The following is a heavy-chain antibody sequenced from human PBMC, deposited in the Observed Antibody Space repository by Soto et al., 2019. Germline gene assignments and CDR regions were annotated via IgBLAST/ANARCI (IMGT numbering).Heavy chain of an antibody. D-gene: IGHD3-10*01. CDR2: ISWNGAAT. Sequence: EAQLVESGGGLVQPGRSLRLSCVASGFTFDDYAIHWVRQAPGKGLEWVSGISWNGAATGYAASVKGRFTISRDNAKNSLYLQMSSQRTEDTAIFYCANLPLYGSGFDCWGHGTLVTVSS. CDR3: ANLPLYGSGFDC. V-gene: IGHV3-9*01. CDR1: GFTFDDYA. J-gene: IGHJ4*01.